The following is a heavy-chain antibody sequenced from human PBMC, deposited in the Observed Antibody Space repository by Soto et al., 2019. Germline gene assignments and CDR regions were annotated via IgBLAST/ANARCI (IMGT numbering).Heavy chain of an antibody. J-gene: IGHJ4*02. CDR3: TTVFEY. CDR1: GIIFTNYW. Sequence: EVQLVESGGGLVQPGGSLRLSCAASGIIFTNYWMHWVRQAPGKGLVWVSRIDHDGSGTSYADSVKGRFTISRDNAKNTVYLQMNSLRAEDTAVYYCTTVFEYLGQGTLVTVSS. CDR2: IDHDGSGT. V-gene: IGHV3-74*01.